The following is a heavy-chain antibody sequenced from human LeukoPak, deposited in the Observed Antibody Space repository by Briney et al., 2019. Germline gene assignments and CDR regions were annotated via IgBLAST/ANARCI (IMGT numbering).Heavy chain of an antibody. V-gene: IGHV1-69*05. CDR2: IIPIFGTA. J-gene: IGHJ6*03. Sequence: SVKVSCKASGGTFSSYAISWVRQAPGQGLEWMGGIIPIFGTANYAQKFQGRVTITTDESTSTAYMELSSLRSEDTAVYYCARSALRFYYYYSMDVWGKGTTVTVSS. CDR1: GGTFSSYA. CDR3: ARSALRFYYYYSMDV.